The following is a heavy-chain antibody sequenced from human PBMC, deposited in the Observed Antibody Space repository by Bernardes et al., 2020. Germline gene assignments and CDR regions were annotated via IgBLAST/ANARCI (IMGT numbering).Heavy chain of an antibody. CDR2: IYYSGST. CDR3: ASVESPNSHFDY. D-gene: IGHD2-15*01. J-gene: IGHJ4*02. Sequence: SETLSLTCTVSGGSISSSSYYWGWIRQPPGKGLEWIGSIYYSGSTYYNPSLKSRVTISVDTSKNQFSLKLSSVTAADTAVYYCASVESPNSHFDYWGQGTLVTVSS. CDR1: GGSISSSSYY. V-gene: IGHV4-39*01.